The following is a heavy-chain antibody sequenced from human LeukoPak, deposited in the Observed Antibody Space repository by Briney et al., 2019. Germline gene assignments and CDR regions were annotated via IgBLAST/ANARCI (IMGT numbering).Heavy chain of an antibody. CDR1: GFTFSSYA. CDR3: ARDLYCGGDCYYFDY. CDR2: ISYDGSNK. D-gene: IGHD2-21*02. V-gene: IGHV3-30-3*01. Sequence: GRSLRLSCAASGFTFSSYAMHWVRQAPGKGLEWVAVISYDGSNKYYADSVKGRFTISRDNSKSTLYLQMNSLRGEDTAVYFCARDLYCGGDCYYFDYWGQGTLVTVSS. J-gene: IGHJ4*02.